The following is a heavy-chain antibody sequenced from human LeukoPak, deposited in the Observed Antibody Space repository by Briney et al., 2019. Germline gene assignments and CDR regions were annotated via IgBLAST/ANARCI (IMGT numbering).Heavy chain of an antibody. V-gene: IGHV5-51*01. Sequence: GESLKISCKGSGNSFTSYWIGWVRQMPGKGLEWMGIIYPGDSDTRYSPSFQGQVTISADKSISTAYLQWSSLKASDTAMYYCATRYSSGWQHDAFDIWGQGTMVTVSS. CDR3: ATRYSSGWQHDAFDI. J-gene: IGHJ3*02. CDR2: IYPGDSDT. CDR1: GNSFTSYW. D-gene: IGHD6-19*01.